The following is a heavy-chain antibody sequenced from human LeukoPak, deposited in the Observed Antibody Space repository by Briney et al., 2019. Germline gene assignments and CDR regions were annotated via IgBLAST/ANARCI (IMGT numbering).Heavy chain of an antibody. CDR1: GYTFTGYY. V-gene: IGHV1-2*02. CDR2: INPNSGGT. D-gene: IGHD3-3*01. Sequence: ASVKVSCKASGYTFTGYYVHWVRQAPGQGLEWMGWINPNSGGTNYAQKFQGRVTMTRDTSISTAYMELSRLRSDDTAVYYCARDFLDFWRGLVGSWGQGTLVTVSS. J-gene: IGHJ5*02. CDR3: ARDFLDFWRGLVGS.